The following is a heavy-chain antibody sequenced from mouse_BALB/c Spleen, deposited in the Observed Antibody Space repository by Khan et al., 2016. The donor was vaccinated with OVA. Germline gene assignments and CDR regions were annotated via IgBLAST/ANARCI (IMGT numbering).Heavy chain of an antibody. J-gene: IGHJ2*01. V-gene: IGHV5-17*02. CDR2: IGSDSSTI. Sequence: EVELVESGGGLVQPGGSRKLSCAASGFTFSGFGMHWVRQAPEKGLEWVAFIGSDSSTIYYADTVKGRFTISRDNHKKTRVLQRTRLRSEDTAMYFCARTGYYYFDYWGQGTTLTVSS. CDR3: ARTGYYYFDY. CDR1: GFTFSGFG. D-gene: IGHD2-3*01.